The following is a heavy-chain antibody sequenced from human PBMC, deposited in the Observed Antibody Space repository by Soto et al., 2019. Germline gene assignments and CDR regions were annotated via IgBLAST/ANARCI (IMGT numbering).Heavy chain of an antibody. D-gene: IGHD2-21*01. V-gene: IGHV1-3*01. CDR2: INAGNGNT. J-gene: IGHJ6*03. Sequence: QVPLVQSGAEVKKPGASVKVSCKASGYTFTSYAMHWVRQAPGQRLEWMGWINAGNGNTKYSQKFQGRVTITRDTSASTAYMELSSLRSEDTAVYYCARYVDYYYYTDVWGKGTTVTVSS. CDR1: GYTFTSYA. CDR3: ARYVDYYYYTDV.